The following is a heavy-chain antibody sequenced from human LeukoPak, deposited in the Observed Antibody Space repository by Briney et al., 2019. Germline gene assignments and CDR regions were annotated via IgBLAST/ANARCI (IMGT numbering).Heavy chain of an antibody. CDR2: IYTSGNT. CDR3: ARDGYYFDSSGYYF. CDR1: SGSIRSYY. V-gene: IGHV4-4*07. Sequence: PSETLSLTCTVSSGSIRSYYWSWIRQSPGKGLEWIGHIYTSGNTNYNPSLKSRVTMSVDTSKNQFSLKLRSVTAADTAVYYCARDGYYFDSSGYYFWGQGTLVTVSS. D-gene: IGHD3-22*01. J-gene: IGHJ4*02.